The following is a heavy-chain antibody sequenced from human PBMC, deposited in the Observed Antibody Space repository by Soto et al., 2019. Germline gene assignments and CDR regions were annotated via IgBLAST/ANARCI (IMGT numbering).Heavy chain of an antibody. CDR3: VRDASFGYSYRYYYYGMDV. CDR2: IWYDGSNK. Sequence: PGGSLRLSCAASGFTFSSYGMHWVRQAPGKGLEWVAVIWYDGSNKYYADSVKGRFTISRDNSKNTLYLQMNSLRAEDTAVYYCVRDASFGYSYRYYYYGMDVWGHGTTVTVSS. CDR1: GFTFSSYG. D-gene: IGHD5-18*01. J-gene: IGHJ6*02. V-gene: IGHV3-33*01.